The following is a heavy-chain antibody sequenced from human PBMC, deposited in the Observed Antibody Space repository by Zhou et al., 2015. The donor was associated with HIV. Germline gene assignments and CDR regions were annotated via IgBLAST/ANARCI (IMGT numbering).Heavy chain of an antibody. V-gene: IGHV1-69*01. D-gene: IGHD3-10*01. J-gene: IGHJ3*02. CDR1: GGTFSSYA. CDR2: IIPIFGTA. Sequence: QVQLVQSGAEVKKPGSSVKVSCKASGGTFSSYAISWVRQAPGQGLEWMGGIIPIFGTANYAQKFQGRVTITADESTSTAYMELSSLRSEDTAVYYCARDSRGVTMVRGVTVGAFDIWGQGTMVTGLF. CDR3: ARDSRGVTMVRGVTVGAFDI.